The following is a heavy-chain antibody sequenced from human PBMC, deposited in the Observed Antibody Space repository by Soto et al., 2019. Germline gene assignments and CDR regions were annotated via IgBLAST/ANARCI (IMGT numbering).Heavy chain of an antibody. CDR2: ISGSGGST. V-gene: IGHV3-23*01. D-gene: IGHD5-18*01. CDR3: AKDGYSYGYAGDY. Sequence: LRLSCAASGFTFSSYAMSWVRQAPGKGLEWVSAISGSGGSTYYADSVKGRFTISRDNSKNTLYLQMNSLRAEDTAVYYCAKDGYSYGYAGDYWGQGTLVTVSS. CDR1: GFTFSSYA. J-gene: IGHJ4*02.